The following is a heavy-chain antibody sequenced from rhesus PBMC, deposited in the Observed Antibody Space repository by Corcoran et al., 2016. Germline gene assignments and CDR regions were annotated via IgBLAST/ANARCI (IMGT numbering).Heavy chain of an antibody. Sequence: QVQLQESGPGVVKPSETLSLTCAVSGYSISSGYDWSWIRQPPGKGLEWIGYIYGSSGSTNYNPSLKYRVTISKDTSKNQFSLKLSSVTAADTAVYYCARDRAGAAGNFDYWGQGVLVTVSS. D-gene: IGHD6-25*01. J-gene: IGHJ4*01. CDR2: IYGSSGST. CDR1: GYSISSGYD. V-gene: IGHV4-76*01. CDR3: ARDRAGAAGNFDY.